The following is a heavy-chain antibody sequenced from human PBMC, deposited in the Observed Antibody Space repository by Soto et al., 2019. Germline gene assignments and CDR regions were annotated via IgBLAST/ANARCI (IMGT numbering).Heavy chain of an antibody. J-gene: IGHJ6*02. CDR1: GYTFTSYD. Sequence: GASVKVSCKASGYTFTSYDINWVRQATGQGLEWMGWMNPNSGNTGYAQKFQGRVTMTRNTSISTAYMELSSLRSEDTAVYYCARANWLGSGSYYKGDYYYYGMDVWGQGTTVTVS. D-gene: IGHD3-10*01. CDR2: MNPNSGNT. V-gene: IGHV1-8*01. CDR3: ARANWLGSGSYYKGDYYYYGMDV.